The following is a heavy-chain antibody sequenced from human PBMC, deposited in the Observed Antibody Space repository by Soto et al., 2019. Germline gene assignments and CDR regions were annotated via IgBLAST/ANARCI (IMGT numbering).Heavy chain of an antibody. CDR2: FDPEDGET. V-gene: IGHV1-24*01. J-gene: IGHJ4*02. CDR1: GYTFTGYY. CDR3: ATNIAAAVRFDY. Sequence: ASVKVSCKASGYTFTGYYMHWVRQAPGQGLEWMGCFDPEDGETKYAKKFQGRVTMTKDTSTDTAYMELRRLRSEDTAVYYCATNIAAAVRFDYWGQGTLVTVSS. D-gene: IGHD6-13*01.